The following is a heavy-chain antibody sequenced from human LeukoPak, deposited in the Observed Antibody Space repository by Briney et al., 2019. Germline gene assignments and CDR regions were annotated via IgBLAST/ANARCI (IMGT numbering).Heavy chain of an antibody. D-gene: IGHD2-21*02. Sequence: GESLKISCKGSGYSFTSYWIGWVRQIPGKGLEWMGIIYPGDSDTRYSPSFQGQVTISADKSISTAYLQWSSLKASDTAMYYCARLAYCGGDCYWGPMDYWGQGTLVTVPS. CDR3: ARLAYCGGDCYWGPMDY. CDR2: IYPGDSDT. V-gene: IGHV5-51*01. CDR1: GYSFTSYW. J-gene: IGHJ4*02.